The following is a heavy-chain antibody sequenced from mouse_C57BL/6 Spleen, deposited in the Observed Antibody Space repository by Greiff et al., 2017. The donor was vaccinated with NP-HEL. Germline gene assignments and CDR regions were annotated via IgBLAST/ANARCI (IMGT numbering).Heavy chain of an antibody. D-gene: IGHD4-1*01. J-gene: IGHJ1*03. Sequence: EVQLVESGPGLVKPSQSLSLTCSVTGYSITSGYYWNWIRQFPGNKLEWMGYISYDGSNNYNPYLKNRISITRDTSKNQFFLKLNSVTTEDTATYYCARVNWDDWYFDVWGTGTTVTVAS. CDR1: GYSITSGYY. CDR2: ISYDGSN. V-gene: IGHV3-6*01. CDR3: ARVNWDDWYFDV.